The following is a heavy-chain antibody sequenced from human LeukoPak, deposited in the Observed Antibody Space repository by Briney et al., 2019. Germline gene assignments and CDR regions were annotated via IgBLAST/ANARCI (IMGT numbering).Heavy chain of an antibody. CDR3: ARQLAELLWFGESGFYYYYYYMDV. V-gene: IGHV4-39*01. CDR1: GGSISSSSYY. Sequence: SETLSLTCTVSGGSISSSSYYWGWIRQPPGKGLEWIGSIYYSGSTYYNPSLKSRVTISVDTSKNQFSLKLSSVTAADTAVYYCARQLAELLWFGESGFYYYYYYMDVWGKGTTVTISS. CDR2: IYYSGST. J-gene: IGHJ6*03. D-gene: IGHD3-10*01.